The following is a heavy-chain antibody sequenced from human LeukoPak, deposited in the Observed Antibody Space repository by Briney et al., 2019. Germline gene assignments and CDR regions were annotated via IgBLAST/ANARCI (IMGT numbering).Heavy chain of an antibody. Sequence: SETLSLTCTVSGGSISSYYWSWIRQPPGKGLEWIGYIYYSGSTNYNPSLKSRVTISVDTSKNQFSLKLSSVTAADTAVYYCARGVEDIVVVPAAHAFDYWGQGTLVTVSS. D-gene: IGHD2-2*01. CDR2: IYYSGST. V-gene: IGHV4-59*12. CDR1: GGSISSYY. CDR3: ARGVEDIVVVPAAHAFDY. J-gene: IGHJ4*02.